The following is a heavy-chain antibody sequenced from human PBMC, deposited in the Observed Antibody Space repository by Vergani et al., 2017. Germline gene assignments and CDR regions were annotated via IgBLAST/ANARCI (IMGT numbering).Heavy chain of an antibody. CDR1: GGSFSGYY. J-gene: IGHJ4*02. Sequence: QVQLQQWGAGLLKPSETLSLTCAVYGGSFSGYYWSWIRQPPGKGLVWIGEINHIGSTNYNPSLKSRVTISVDTYKNQFSLKLSSVTAADTAVYYCARGRSIAARIAYFDYWGQGTLVTVSS. CDR2: INHIGST. CDR3: ARGRSIAARIAYFDY. D-gene: IGHD6-6*01. V-gene: IGHV4-34*01.